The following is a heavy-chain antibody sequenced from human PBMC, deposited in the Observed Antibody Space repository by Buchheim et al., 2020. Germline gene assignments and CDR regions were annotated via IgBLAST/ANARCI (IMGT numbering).Heavy chain of an antibody. CDR2: MNPNSGNT. CDR3: ARGGVGREYSSLNYYYYYMDV. D-gene: IGHD5-18*01. CDR1: GYTFTSYD. J-gene: IGHJ6*03. V-gene: IGHV1-8*01. Sequence: QVQLVQSGAEVKKPGASVKVSCKASGYTFTSYDINWVRQATGQGLEWMGWMNPNSGNTGYAQKFQGRVTMTRNTSISTAYMELSSLRCEDTAVYYCARGGVGREYSSLNYYYYYMDVWGKGTT.